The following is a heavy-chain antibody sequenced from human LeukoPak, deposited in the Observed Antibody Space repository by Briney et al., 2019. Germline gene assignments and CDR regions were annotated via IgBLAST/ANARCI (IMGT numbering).Heavy chain of an antibody. V-gene: IGHV3-7*01. CDR2: IKQDGSEK. D-gene: IGHD2-21*01. CDR3: ARDLEGHICYFDY. J-gene: IGHJ4*02. Sequence: GGSLRLSCAASGFAFSSYWMSWVRQAPGKGLEWVANIKQDGSEKYYVDSVKGRFTISRDNAKNSLYLQMNSLRAEDTAVYYCARDLEGHICYFDYWGQGTLVTVSS. CDR1: GFAFSSYW.